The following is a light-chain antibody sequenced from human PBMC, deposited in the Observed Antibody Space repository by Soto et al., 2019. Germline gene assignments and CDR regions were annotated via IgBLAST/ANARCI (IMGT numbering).Light chain of an antibody. CDR3: SSYTTTSTLIV. V-gene: IGLV2-14*01. Sequence: QSALTQPASVSGSHGQSITISCTGTSSDFASYNFVSWYQHYPGKAPRLIIYEVSNRPSGVSNRFSGSKSGNTASLTISGLQAEDEADYYCSSYTTTSTLIVFGGGTKLTVL. CDR2: EVS. CDR1: SSDFASYNF. J-gene: IGLJ2*01.